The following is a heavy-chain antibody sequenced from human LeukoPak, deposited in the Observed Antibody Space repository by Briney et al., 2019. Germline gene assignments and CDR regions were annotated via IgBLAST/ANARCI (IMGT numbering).Heavy chain of an antibody. V-gene: IGHV3-30-3*01. Sequence: PGGSLRLSCAASGFTFSSYAMHWVRQAPGKGLEWVAVISYDGSNKYYADSVKGRFTISRDNSKNTLYLQMNSLRAEDTAVYYCAKDWARGSNAFEYWGQGALVTVSS. CDR2: ISYDGSNK. D-gene: IGHD1-26*01. CDR3: AKDWARGSNAFEY. J-gene: IGHJ4*02. CDR1: GFTFSSYA.